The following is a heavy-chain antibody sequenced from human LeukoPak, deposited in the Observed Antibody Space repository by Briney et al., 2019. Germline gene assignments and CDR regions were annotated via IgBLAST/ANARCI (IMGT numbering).Heavy chain of an antibody. V-gene: IGHV1-8*01. CDR1: GYTFTSYD. CDR2: MNPNSGNT. J-gene: IGHJ4*02. CDR3: ARGYSVGATDY. D-gene: IGHD1-26*01. Sequence: APVKVSCKASGYTFTSYDINWVRQATGQGLEWMGWMNPNSGNTGYAQRFQDRVTLTRNTSISTAYMDLSSLRSEDTAVYYCARGYSVGATDYWGQGTLVTVSS.